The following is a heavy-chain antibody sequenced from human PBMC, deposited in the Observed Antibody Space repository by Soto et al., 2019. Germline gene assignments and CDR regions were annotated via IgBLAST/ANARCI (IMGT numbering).Heavy chain of an antibody. CDR3: ARHSGYSYGPDLDY. Sequence: ASVKVSCKASGYTFTSYAMHWVRQAPGQRLEWMGWINAGNGNTKYSQKFQGRVTITRDTSASTAYMELSSLRSEDTAVYYCARHSGYSYGPDLDYWGQGTLVTVSS. CDR1: GYTFTSYA. CDR2: INAGNGNT. D-gene: IGHD5-18*01. J-gene: IGHJ4*02. V-gene: IGHV1-3*01.